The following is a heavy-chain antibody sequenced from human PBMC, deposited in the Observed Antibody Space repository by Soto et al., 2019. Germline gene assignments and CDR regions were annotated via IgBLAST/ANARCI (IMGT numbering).Heavy chain of an antibody. V-gene: IGHV1-8*01. J-gene: IGHJ6*02. D-gene: IGHD3-3*01. CDR1: GYTFTSYD. CDR3: ARVSISLRYYDFWSGYYWSGPTQDYYYGMDV. Sequence: EASVKVSCKASGYTFTSYDINWVRQATGRGLEWMGWMNPNSGNTGYAQKFQGRVTMTRNTSISTAYMELSSLRSEDTTVYYCARVSISLRYYDFWSGYYWSGPTQDYYYGMDVWGQGTTVTVSS. CDR2: MNPNSGNT.